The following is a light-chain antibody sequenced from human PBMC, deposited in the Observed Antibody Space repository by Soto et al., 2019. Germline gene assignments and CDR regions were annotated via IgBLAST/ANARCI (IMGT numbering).Light chain of an antibody. CDR3: QKYGTSPNT. V-gene: IGKV3-20*01. Sequence: ENVLTQSPGTLSLSPGERATLSCRASQTVSSYLTWYQQRPGQAPRLLIYGASKRATGIPDRFSGSGSGTDFTLTISRLEPEDFALYYCQKYGTSPNTFGQGTRLEIK. CDR1: QTVSSY. J-gene: IGKJ5*01. CDR2: GAS.